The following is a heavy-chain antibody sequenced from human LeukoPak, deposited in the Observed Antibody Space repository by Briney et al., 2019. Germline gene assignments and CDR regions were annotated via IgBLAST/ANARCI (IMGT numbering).Heavy chain of an antibody. Sequence: ASVKVSCKASGYTFTSYYMHWVRQAPGQGLEWMGIINPSGGSTNYAQKFQGRVTITADESTSTAYMELSSLRSEDTAVYYCARDPPKRDAFDIWGQGTMVTVSS. CDR3: ARDPPKRDAFDI. CDR1: GYTFTSYY. CDR2: INPSGGST. J-gene: IGHJ3*02. V-gene: IGHV1-46*01.